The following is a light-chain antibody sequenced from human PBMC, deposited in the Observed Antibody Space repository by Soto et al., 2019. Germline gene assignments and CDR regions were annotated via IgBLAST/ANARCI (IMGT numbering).Light chain of an antibody. CDR1: SSDVGAYNY. CDR2: DVS. CDR3: DSYTRSRTWV. V-gene: IGLV2-14*03. Sequence: QSALTQPASVSGSPGQSLTISCTGTSSDVGAYNYVSWYQQHPGKAPKLMIYDVSNRPSGVSSRFSGSKSGNTASLTISGRQAEDEADYYCDSYTRSRTWVFGGGTKVTVL. J-gene: IGLJ3*02.